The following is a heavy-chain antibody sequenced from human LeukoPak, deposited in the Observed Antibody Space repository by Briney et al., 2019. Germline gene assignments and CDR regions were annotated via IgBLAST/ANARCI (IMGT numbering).Heavy chain of an antibody. V-gene: IGHV3-23*01. CDR3: AKGWQRSRYQLHQGYYFDY. D-gene: IGHD2-2*01. CDR1: GCTFSSYA. CDR2: ISGSGGST. Sequence: GGSLRLSCADSGCTFSSYAMSWVRQAPGKGLEWVSAISGSGGSTYYADSVKGRFTISRDNAKNTLYAQMNSLRAEDTAVYYCAKGWQRSRYQLHQGYYFDYWGQGTLVTVSS. J-gene: IGHJ4*02.